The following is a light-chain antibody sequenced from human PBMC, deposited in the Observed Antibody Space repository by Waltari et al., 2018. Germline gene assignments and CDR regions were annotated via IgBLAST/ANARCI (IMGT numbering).Light chain of an antibody. CDR1: QNIDTF. J-gene: IGKJ2*01. Sequence: IHLTQSPSPLSASLEERGPITSRGRQNIDTFLSTYNNRPGKAPIVLIYGASSLQTAVPSMFSGSGSGTQFTLTIRSLQPDDFPTYYCQQSHTMLYTFGQGTKLEIK. CDR3: QQSHTMLYT. CDR2: GAS. V-gene: IGKV1-39*01.